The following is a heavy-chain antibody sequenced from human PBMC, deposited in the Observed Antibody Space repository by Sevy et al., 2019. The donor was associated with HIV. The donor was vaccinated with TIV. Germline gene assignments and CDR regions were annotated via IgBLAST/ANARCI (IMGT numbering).Heavy chain of an antibody. CDR1: GYTFTSYG. J-gene: IGHJ3*02. CDR2: ISAYNGIT. V-gene: IGHV1-18*01. Sequence: ASVKVSCTASGYTFTSYGISWVRQAPGQGLEWMGWISAYNGITNYAQKLQGRVTLTTDTSTSTAYMELMSLRSDDTAVYYCARGYYDFWSGYYRRDAFDIWGQGTMVTVSS. D-gene: IGHD3-3*01. CDR3: ARGYYDFWSGYYRRDAFDI.